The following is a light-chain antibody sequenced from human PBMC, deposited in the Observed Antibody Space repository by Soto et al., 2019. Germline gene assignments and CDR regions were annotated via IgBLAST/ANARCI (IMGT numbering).Light chain of an antibody. CDR3: QQYGSSPA. CDR2: AAS. J-gene: IGKJ4*01. CDR1: QTVSKNY. Sequence: EIVLTQSPVTLSLSPGEVATLSFRASQTVSKNYLAWYHQKPGQAPRLLIYAASTRATGIPDRFSGSGSGTDFTLTISRLEPEDFAVYYCQQYGSSPAFGGGTKVDIK. V-gene: IGKV3-20*01.